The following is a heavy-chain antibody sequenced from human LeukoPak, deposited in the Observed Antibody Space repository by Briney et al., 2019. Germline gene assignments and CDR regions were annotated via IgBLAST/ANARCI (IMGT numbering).Heavy chain of an antibody. Sequence: GGSLRISCAASGFTFSSYAMSWVRQAPGKGLEWVSSISSSSSYIYYADSVKGRFTISRDNAKNSLYLQMNSLRAEDTAVYYCARGGSIVLMVYWGQGTLVTVSS. CDR3: ARGGSIVLMVY. V-gene: IGHV3-21*01. CDR2: ISSSSSYI. J-gene: IGHJ4*02. CDR1: GFTFSSYA. D-gene: IGHD2-8*01.